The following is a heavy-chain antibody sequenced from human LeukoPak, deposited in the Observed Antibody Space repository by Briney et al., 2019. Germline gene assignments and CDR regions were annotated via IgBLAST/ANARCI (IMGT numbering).Heavy chain of an antibody. CDR1: GFTFSSYW. J-gene: IGHJ3*02. Sequence: PGGSLRLSCAASGFTFSSYWMSWVRQAPGKGLEWVANIKQDGSEKYYVDSVKGRFTISRDNAKNSLYQQMNSLRAEDTAVYYCAREMRVQLERRSAFDIWGQGTMVTVSS. CDR2: IKQDGSEK. V-gene: IGHV3-7*01. D-gene: IGHD1-1*01. CDR3: AREMRVQLERRSAFDI.